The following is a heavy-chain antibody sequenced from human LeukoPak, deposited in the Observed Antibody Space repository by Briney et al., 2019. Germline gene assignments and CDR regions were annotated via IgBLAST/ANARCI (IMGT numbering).Heavy chain of an antibody. D-gene: IGHD6-19*01. CDR2: IKQDGSEK. J-gene: IGHJ4*02. V-gene: IGHV3-7*01. CDR3: ARVSEMEYSSGWYYFDY. CDR1: GFTFSNYW. Sequence: GGSLRLSCAASGFTFSNYWMSWVRQAPGKGLEWVANIKQDGSEKYYVDSVKGRFTISRDNAKNSLYLQMNSLRAEDTAVYYCARVSEMEYSSGWYYFDYWGQGTLVTVSS.